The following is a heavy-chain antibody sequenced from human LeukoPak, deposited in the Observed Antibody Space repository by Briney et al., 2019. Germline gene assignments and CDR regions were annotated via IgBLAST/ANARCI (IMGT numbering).Heavy chain of an antibody. CDR1: GYTLTELS. CDR2: FDPEDGET. V-gene: IGHV1-24*01. D-gene: IGHD2-21*02. CDR3: ATDLNCGGDCFGFDP. J-gene: IGHJ5*02. Sequence: ASVKVSCKVSGYTLTELSMHWVRQAPGKGLEWMGGFDPEDGETIYAQKFQGRVTMTEDTSTDTAYMELSSLRSEDTAVYYCATDLNCGGDCFGFDPWGQVTLVTVSS.